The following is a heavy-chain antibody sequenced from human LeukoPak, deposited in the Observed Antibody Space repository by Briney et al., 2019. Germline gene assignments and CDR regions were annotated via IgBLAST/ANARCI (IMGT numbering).Heavy chain of an antibody. D-gene: IGHD5-24*01. Sequence: PGGSLRLSCAASGFTFSNYGMCWVRQAPGKGLEWVSLISGDGGNTYNPDSVKGRFTISRDNSKNTLYLQMGSLRAEDMAVYYCARGRWLQSRPIDYWGQGTLVTVSS. J-gene: IGHJ4*02. V-gene: IGHV3-23*01. CDR2: ISGDGGNT. CDR1: GFTFSNYG. CDR3: ARGRWLQSRPIDY.